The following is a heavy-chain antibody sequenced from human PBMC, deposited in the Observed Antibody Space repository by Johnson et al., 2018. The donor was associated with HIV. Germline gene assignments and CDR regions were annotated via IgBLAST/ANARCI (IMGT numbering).Heavy chain of an antibody. CDR3: AQDKFLKGIIGNAFDI. CDR2: ISYDGSNK. D-gene: IGHD2/OR15-2a*01. CDR1: GFMFSSFA. Sequence: QVHLVESGGGVVQPGRSLRLSCAASGFMFSSFAMHWVRQAPGKGLEWVAVISYDGSNKYYVDSVKGRFTISRDNSKHTLYLQKNSLRAEDASVYHCAQDKFLKGIIGNAFDIWGQGTMVTVSS. J-gene: IGHJ3*02. V-gene: IGHV3-30*18.